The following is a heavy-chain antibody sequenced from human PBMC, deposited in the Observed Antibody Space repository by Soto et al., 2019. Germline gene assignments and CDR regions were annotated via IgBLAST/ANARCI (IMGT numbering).Heavy chain of an antibody. J-gene: IGHJ6*02. V-gene: IGHV5-51*01. D-gene: IGHD2-2*01. CDR2: IYPDDSDT. Sequence: PGESLKISCKGSGYSFSNYWIGWVRQMPGKGLEWMGIIYPDDSDTRYSPSFQGQVTISADKSISTAYLQWSSLKASDTAMYYCARHGNLPDIEIVAGPSDQYYDVDVCGQGTTVTVSS. CDR3: ARHGNLPDIEIVAGPSDQYYDVDV. CDR1: GYSFSNYW.